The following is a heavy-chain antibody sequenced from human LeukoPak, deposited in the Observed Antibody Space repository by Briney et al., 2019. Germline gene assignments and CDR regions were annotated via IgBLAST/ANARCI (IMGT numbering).Heavy chain of an antibody. V-gene: IGHV1-46*01. J-gene: IGHJ5*02. CDR2: INPTGTGT. D-gene: IGHD3-10*01. CDR1: GYTFINNW. CDR3: AKVVQITAPARYRGQFDP. Sequence: ASVKVSCKASGYTFINNWMHWVRQAPGQGPEWIGLINPTGTGTLYAQKFQGRVTMTRDMSTSTDYMELSSLRSEDTAVYYCAKVVQITAPARYRGQFDPWGQGTLVTVSS.